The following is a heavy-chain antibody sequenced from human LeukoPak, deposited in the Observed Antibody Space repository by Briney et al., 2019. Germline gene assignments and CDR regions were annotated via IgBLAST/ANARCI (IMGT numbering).Heavy chain of an antibody. Sequence: GGSLRLSCAASGFTFSSYSMNWVRQAPGKGLEWVSSISSSSSYIYYADSVKGRFTISRDNAKNSLYLQMNSLRAEDTAVYYCARASKGRFLEWLSPGVDYWGQGTLVTVSS. V-gene: IGHV3-21*01. J-gene: IGHJ4*02. D-gene: IGHD3-3*01. CDR2: ISSSSSYI. CDR3: ARASKGRFLEWLSPGVDY. CDR1: GFTFSSYS.